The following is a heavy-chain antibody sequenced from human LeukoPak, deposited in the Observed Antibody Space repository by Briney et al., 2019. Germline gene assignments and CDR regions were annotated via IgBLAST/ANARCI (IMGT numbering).Heavy chain of an antibody. Sequence: GGSLRLSCAASGFTFSSYSMNWVRQAPGKGLEWVSYISSSSSTIYYADSVKGRFTISRDNAKNSLYLQMNSLRAEDTDVYYCARDLSFRYYDSSGYYFRWGQGTLVTVSS. CDR1: GFTFSSYS. CDR2: ISSSSSTI. J-gene: IGHJ4*02. V-gene: IGHV3-48*01. CDR3: ARDLSFRYYDSSGYYFR. D-gene: IGHD3-22*01.